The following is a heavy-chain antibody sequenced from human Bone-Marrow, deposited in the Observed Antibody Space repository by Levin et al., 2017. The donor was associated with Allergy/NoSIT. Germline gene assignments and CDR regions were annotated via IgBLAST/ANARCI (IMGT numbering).Heavy chain of an antibody. D-gene: IGHD6-19*01. Sequence: GGSLRLSCAASGFTFSNAWMSWVRQAPGKGLEWVGRIKSKTDGGTTDYAAPVKGRFTISRDDSKNTLYLQMNSLKTEDTAVYYCTTVAPGRAHYQWLVRIYAFDIWGQGTMVTVSS. V-gene: IGHV3-15*01. J-gene: IGHJ3*02. CDR3: TTVAPGRAHYQWLVRIYAFDI. CDR1: GFTFSNAW. CDR2: IKSKTDGGTT.